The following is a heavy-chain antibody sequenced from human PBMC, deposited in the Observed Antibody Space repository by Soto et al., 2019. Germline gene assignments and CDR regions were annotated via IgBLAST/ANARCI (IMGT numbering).Heavy chain of an antibody. J-gene: IGHJ4*02. V-gene: IGHV6-1*01. CDR2: TYYRSRWST. Sequence: SQTLSLTCGISGDSVSSKSAAWNWIRQSPSRGLEWLGRTYYRSRWSTDYAVSVRSRVSINPDTSKNQFSLQLNSVTPEDTAIYYCARDTAAPGPDFDSWGQGILVTVSS. D-gene: IGHD6-13*01. CDR3: ARDTAAPGPDFDS. CDR1: GDSVSSKSAA.